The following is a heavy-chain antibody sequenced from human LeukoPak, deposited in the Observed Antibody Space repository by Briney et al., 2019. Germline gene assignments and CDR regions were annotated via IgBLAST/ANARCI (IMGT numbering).Heavy chain of an antibody. CDR2: VSGSGAGT. V-gene: IGHV3-23*01. Sequence: PGGSLRLSCAASGFTFSSYDMTWVPQAPGKGLEWVSTVSGSGAGTYYADSVKGRLTISRDNSKNTLYMQMNNLRAEDTAVYYCTKVPSPGVGAFWGQGTLVTVSS. CDR1: GFTFSSYD. J-gene: IGHJ4*02. CDR3: TKVPSPGVGAF. D-gene: IGHD1-26*01.